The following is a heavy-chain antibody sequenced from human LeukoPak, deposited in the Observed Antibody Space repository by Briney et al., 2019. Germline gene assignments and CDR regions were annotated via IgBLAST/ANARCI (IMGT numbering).Heavy chain of an antibody. V-gene: IGHV3-30*18. D-gene: IGHD3-22*01. CDR3: AKETYYYDSSGYYQDAFDI. J-gene: IGHJ3*02. CDR2: ISYDGSNK. Sequence: PGGSLRLSCAASGFTFSSYGMHWVRQAPGKGLEWVAVISYDGSNKYYADSVKGRFTISRDNSKNTLYLQMNSLRAEDTAVYYCAKETYYYDSSGYYQDAFDIWGQGTMVTVSS. CDR1: GFTFSSYG.